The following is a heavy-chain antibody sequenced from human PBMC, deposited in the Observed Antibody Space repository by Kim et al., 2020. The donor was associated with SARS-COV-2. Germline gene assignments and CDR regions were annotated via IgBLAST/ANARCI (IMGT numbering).Heavy chain of an antibody. CDR3: AKDMRSSWSGYIPPYYY. V-gene: IGHV3-9*01. Sequence: GGSLRLSCAASGFTFDDYAMHWVRQAPGNGLEWVSGISWNSGSIGYADSVKGRFTISRDNAKNSLYLQMNSLRAEDTALYYCAKDMRSSWSGYIPPYYY. CDR1: GFTFDDYA. CDR2: ISWNSGSI. D-gene: IGHD3-3*01. J-gene: IGHJ6*01.